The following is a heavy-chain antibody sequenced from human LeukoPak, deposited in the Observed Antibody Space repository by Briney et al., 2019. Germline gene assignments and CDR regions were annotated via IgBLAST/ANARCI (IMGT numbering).Heavy chain of an antibody. J-gene: IGHJ4*02. D-gene: IGHD5-12*01. CDR3: AKVNSGYDGPPDY. Sequence: PGGSLRLSCAASGFTFSSYAMSWVLQARGKGLEWVSAISGSGGSTYYADSVKGRFTISRDNSKNTLYLQMNSLRAEDTAVYYCAKVNSGYDGPPDYWGQGTLVTVSS. CDR1: GFTFSSYA. V-gene: IGHV3-23*01. CDR2: ISGSGGST.